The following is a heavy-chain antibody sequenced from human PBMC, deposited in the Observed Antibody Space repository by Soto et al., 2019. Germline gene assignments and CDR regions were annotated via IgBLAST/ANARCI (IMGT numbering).Heavy chain of an antibody. D-gene: IGHD6-19*01. CDR1: GYTFTTYG. J-gene: IGHJ4*02. Sequence: AQLVQSGAEVKKPGASVKVSCRDSGYTFTTYGISWVRQAPGQGLEWMGWINGYNGNTNYAKKLQGRVTKTTDTNPRTVNIEQRSLKYDTKDEYYGARHHVAATYFDYRGQGPKVTVSS. CDR3: ARHHVAATYFDY. V-gene: IGHV1-18*01. CDR2: INGYNGNT.